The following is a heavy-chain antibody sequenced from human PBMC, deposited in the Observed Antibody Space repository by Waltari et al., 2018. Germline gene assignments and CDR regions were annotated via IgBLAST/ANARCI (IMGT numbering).Heavy chain of an antibody. CDR3: VRSQYSSGHLYFDY. Sequence: QVQLVESGGGVVQPGRSLRLSCAASGFSFSSYGMHWVRQAPGKGLGWVAGIMNDGSNISYADSVKCRFTISRDNFKNTLDLQMNSLRVEDTAVYYCVRSQYSSGHLYFDYWGQGTLVTVSA. V-gene: IGHV3-33*01. CDR2: IMNDGSNI. J-gene: IGHJ4*02. CDR1: GFSFSSYG. D-gene: IGHD3-22*01.